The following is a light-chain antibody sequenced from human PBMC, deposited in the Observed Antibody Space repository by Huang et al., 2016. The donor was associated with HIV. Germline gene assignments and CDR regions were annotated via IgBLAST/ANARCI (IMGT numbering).Light chain of an antibody. CDR3: QQSYSARG. CDR1: QTISTY. CDR2: AAS. V-gene: IGKV1-39*01. J-gene: IGKJ4*01. Sequence: DIQMNQSPSSLSASVGDRVTITCRTRQTISTYLNWYQKKPRKAPKLLIYAASNLQSGVPSRFSGSGSETDFTLTISSLQPEDFATYYCQQSYSARGFGGGTKVEIK.